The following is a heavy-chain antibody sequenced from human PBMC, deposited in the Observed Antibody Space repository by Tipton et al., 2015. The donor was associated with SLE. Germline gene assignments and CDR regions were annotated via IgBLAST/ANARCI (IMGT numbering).Heavy chain of an antibody. J-gene: IGHJ4*02. Sequence: TLSPTCTVSGGSISSYYWSWIRQPAGKGLEWIGRIYTSGSTNYNPSLKSRVTMSVDTSKNQFSLKLSSVTAADTAVYYCARSSWPRAGIIAVATFDYWGQGTLVTVSS. CDR3: ARSSWPRAGIIAVATFDY. D-gene: IGHD6-13*01. V-gene: IGHV4-4*07. CDR1: GGSISSYY. CDR2: IYTSGST.